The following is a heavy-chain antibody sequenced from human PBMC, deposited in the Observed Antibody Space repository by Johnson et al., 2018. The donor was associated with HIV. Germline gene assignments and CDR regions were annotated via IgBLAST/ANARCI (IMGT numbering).Heavy chain of an antibody. J-gene: IGHJ3*02. D-gene: IGHD2-2*01. CDR2: ISASGSNI. CDR3: ARNGLIPAAKGVAFDI. V-gene: IGHV3-21*05. CDR1: GFTFSSYW. Sequence: VQLVESGGGVVQPGRSLRLSCAASGFTFSSYWMSWVRQAPGKGPEWLSYISASGSNIYYVDSVKGRFTISRDNAKNSLYLQMNSLRAEDTAVYYCARNGLIPAAKGVAFDIWGHGTTVTVSS.